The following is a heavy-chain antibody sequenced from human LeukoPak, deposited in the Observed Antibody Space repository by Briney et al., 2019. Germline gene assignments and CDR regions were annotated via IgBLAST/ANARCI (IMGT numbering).Heavy chain of an antibody. CDR3: ARGTVDTAMVYYFDY. V-gene: IGHV1-69*05. J-gene: IGHJ4*02. D-gene: IGHD5-18*01. CDR2: IIPIFGTA. CDR1: GGTFSSYA. Sequence: GASVKVSCKASGGTFSSYAISWVRQAPGQGLEWMGGIIPIFGTANYAQKSQGRVTITTDESTSTAYMELSSLRSEDTAVYYCARGTVDTAMVYYFDYWGQGTLVTVSS.